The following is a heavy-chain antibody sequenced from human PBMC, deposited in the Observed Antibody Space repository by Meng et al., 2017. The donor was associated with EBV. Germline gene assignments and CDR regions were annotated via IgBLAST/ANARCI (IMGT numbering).Heavy chain of an antibody. CDR1: VGSISRRNR. J-gene: IGHJ4*02. Sequence: VAGPGRGRPSGTRSPSFAFSVGSISRRNRWSWVRQPPGKGLEWIGEIYHSGSTNYNPSLKSRVTISVDKSKNQFSLKLSSVTAADTAVYYCARRSLDYYDSSGFDYWGQGTLVTVSS. CDR3: ARRSLDYYDSSGFDY. CDR2: IYHSGST. V-gene: IGHV4-4*02. D-gene: IGHD3-22*01.